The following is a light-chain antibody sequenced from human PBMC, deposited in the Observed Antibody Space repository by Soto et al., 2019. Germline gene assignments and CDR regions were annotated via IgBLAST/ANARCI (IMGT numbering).Light chain of an antibody. CDR1: SGHSSYA. CDR2: LSSDGSH. Sequence: QAVVTQSPSASASLGASVKLTCTPSSGHSSYAIAWHQQQPEKGPRYLMKLSSDGSHSKGDGIPDRFSGSSSGAERYLTISSLQSEDEADYYCQTWDTGARVVFGGGTKLTVL. V-gene: IGLV4-69*01. CDR3: QTWDTGARVV. J-gene: IGLJ2*01.